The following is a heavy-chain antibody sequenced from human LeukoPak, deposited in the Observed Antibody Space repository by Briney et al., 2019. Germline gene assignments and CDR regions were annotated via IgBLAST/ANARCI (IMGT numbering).Heavy chain of an antibody. D-gene: IGHD3-10*01. CDR2: IKQDGSEQ. V-gene: IGHV3-7*01. J-gene: IGHJ4*02. CDR1: GFTFDTFW. CDR3: AALTMIRGVIGY. Sequence: GGSLRLSCAASGFTFDTFWMSWVRQAPGKGLEWVGYIKQDGSEQYYVDSEKGRFTFSRDNAKNSLYLQMNSLRGEDTAVYYCAALTMIRGVIGYWGQGTLVTVSS.